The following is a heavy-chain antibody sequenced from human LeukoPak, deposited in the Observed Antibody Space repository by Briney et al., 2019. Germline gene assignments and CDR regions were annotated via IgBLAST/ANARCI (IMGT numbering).Heavy chain of an antibody. CDR2: IYYSGST. J-gene: IGHJ2*01. V-gene: IGHV4-39*07. CDR1: GGSISSSSYY. D-gene: IGHD6-13*01. CDR3: ARGLAADRSGGNYRPAVHWHFDL. Sequence: PSETLSLTCTVSGGSISSSSYYWGWIRQPPGKGLEWIGSIYYSGSTNYNPSLKSRVTISVDTSKNQFSLKLSSVTAADTAVYYCARGLAADRSGGNYRPAVHWHFDLWGRGTLVTVSS.